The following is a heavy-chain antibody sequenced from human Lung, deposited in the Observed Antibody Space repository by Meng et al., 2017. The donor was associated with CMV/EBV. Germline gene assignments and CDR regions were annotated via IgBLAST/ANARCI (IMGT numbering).Heavy chain of an antibody. CDR1: GYSFSGFY. CDR3: AKSSDNGWSS. V-gene: IGHV1-2*06. J-gene: IGHJ4*01. D-gene: IGHD6-19*01. Sequence: VQLVQSVADVKRPGASVKFPCQAPGYSFSGFYLTWARPAPGHGLEWLGRVNPISDDTHLSPKFEVRITVTRGATINTPFMELTRLRPDDTSVYYCAKSSDNGWSSWGPGTLVTVSS. CDR2: VNPISDDT.